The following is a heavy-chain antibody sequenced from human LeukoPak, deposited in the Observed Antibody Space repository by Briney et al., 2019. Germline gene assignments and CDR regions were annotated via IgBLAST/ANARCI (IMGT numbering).Heavy chain of an antibody. CDR2: ISSSGGTI. CDR3: ARDREPTDAFDI. CDR1: GFTFSDYY. V-gene: IGHV3-11*01. D-gene: IGHD1-26*01. Sequence: GGSLRRSCVASGFTFSDYYMSWIRQAPGKGLECVSYISSSGGTIYYADSVKGRFTISRDNAKNSLYLQMNSLRAEDTAVYYCARDREPTDAFDIWGQGTMVTVSS. J-gene: IGHJ3*02.